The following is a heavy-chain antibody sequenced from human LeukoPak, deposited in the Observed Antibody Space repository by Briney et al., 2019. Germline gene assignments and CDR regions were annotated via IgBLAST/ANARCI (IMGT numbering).Heavy chain of an antibody. D-gene: IGHD6-13*01. CDR2: IYYSGST. J-gene: IGHJ5*02. CDR1: GGSISSSSYY. CDR3: ARDPRIAAAGTA. Sequence: SETLSLTCTVSGGSISSSSYYWGWIRQPPGKGLEWIGSIYYSGSTYYNPSLKSRVTISVDTSKNQFSLKLSSVTTADTAVYYCARDPRIAAAGTAWGQGTLVTVSS. V-gene: IGHV4-39*07.